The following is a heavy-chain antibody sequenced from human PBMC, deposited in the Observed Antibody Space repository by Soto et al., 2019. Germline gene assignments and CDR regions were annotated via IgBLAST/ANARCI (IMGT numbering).Heavy chain of an antibody. V-gene: IGHV5-51*01. CDR3: AARGSSSADAFDI. Sequence: GESLKISCKGSGYSFTSYWIGWVRQMPGKGLEWMGIIYPGDSDTRYSPSFQGQVTISAAKSISTAYLQWSSLKASDAAMYYCAARGSSSADAFDIWGQGTMVTVSS. CDR2: IYPGDSDT. J-gene: IGHJ3*02. CDR1: GYSFTSYW. D-gene: IGHD3-10*01.